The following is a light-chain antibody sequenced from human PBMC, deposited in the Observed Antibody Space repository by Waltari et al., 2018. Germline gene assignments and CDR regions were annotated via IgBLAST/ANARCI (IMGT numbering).Light chain of an antibody. V-gene: IGLV6-57*02. CDR2: EDN. CDR3: QSYARNNMV. J-gene: IGLJ3*02. CDR1: GNSMAHNK. Sequence: MLTQPHSVSESPGKTVTISCTGSGNSMAHNKVQWYQQRQGSAPISVIYEDNQRPSGVPARFSGSIDRSSNSASLTISGLRTEDEADYYCQSYARNNMVFGGGTKLTVL.